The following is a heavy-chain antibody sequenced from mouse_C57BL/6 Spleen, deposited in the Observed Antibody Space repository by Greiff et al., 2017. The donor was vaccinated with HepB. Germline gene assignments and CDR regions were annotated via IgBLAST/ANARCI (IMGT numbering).Heavy chain of an antibody. V-gene: IGHV5-17*01. CDR3: AEGFAY. J-gene: IGHJ3*01. Sequence: EVQLVESGGGLVKPGGSLKLSCAASGFTFSDYGMHWVRQAPEKGLEWVAYISSGSSTIYYAATVKGRFTISRDNAKNTLFLQMTSLRSEDTAMYYCAEGFAYWGQGTLVTVSA. CDR2: ISSGSSTI. CDR1: GFTFSDYG.